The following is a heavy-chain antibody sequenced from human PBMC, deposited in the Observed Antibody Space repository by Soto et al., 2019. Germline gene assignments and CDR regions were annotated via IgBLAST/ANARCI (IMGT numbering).Heavy chain of an antibody. Sequence: PESLSLTCTVSGASISGYYWSWNRKPAGKGLEWIGRIYATGTTDYNPTLKSRVMLSVDTSKKQFSLKLRSVTAADTAVYYCVRDGTKTLRDWLDPWGQGISVTVSS. V-gene: IGHV4-4*07. CDR2: IYATGTT. J-gene: IGHJ5*02. CDR3: VRDGTKTLRDWLDP. CDR1: GASISGYY. D-gene: IGHD1-1*01.